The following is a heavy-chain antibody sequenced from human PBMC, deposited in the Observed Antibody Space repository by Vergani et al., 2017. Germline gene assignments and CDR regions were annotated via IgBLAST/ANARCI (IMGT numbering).Heavy chain of an antibody. D-gene: IGHD2-15*01. CDR2: IYYSGST. J-gene: IGHJ5*02. CDR3: TRNWAVVAAKNWFDP. V-gene: IGHV4-39*01. CDR1: NSSVSNTFYY. Sequence: QVQLQESGPGLVKPSETLSLTCTVSNSSVSNTFYYWGWIRQTPGKGVEWIGSIYYSGSTYYNPSLGSRVTMSVDTSKSQFSLKLSSVTAADTAVYYCTRNWAVVAAKNWFDPWGQGTLVTVSS.